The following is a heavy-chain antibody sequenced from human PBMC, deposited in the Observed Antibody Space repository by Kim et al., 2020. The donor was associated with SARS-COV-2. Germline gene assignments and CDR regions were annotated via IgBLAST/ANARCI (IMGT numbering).Heavy chain of an antibody. Sequence: NYAQKFQGRVTITADESTSTAYMELSSLRSEDTAVYYCARFSGYSYGPDYWGQGTLVTVSS. J-gene: IGHJ4*02. V-gene: IGHV1-69*01. CDR3: ARFSGYSYGPDY. D-gene: IGHD5-18*01.